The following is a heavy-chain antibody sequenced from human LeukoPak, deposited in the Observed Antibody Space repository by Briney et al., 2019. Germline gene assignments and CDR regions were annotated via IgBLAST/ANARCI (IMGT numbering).Heavy chain of an antibody. CDR2: ISWNSGSI. V-gene: IGHV3-9*01. CDR1: GFTFDDYA. CDR3: VKKGQADDDGKPD. Sequence: GGSLRLSCAASGFTFDDYAMHWVRQAPGKGLEWVSGISWNSGSIGYADSVKGRFTISRDNAKNSLYLQMNGLRADDTAVYYCVKKGQADDDGKPDWGQGTLVTVSS. J-gene: IGHJ4*02. D-gene: IGHD1-1*01.